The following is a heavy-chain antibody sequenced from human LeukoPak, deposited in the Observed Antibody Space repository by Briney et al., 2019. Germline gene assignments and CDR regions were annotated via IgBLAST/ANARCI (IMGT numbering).Heavy chain of an antibody. Sequence: GGSLRLSCEGSGFTFSNYWMSWVRQAPGKGLEWVANIQQHGSETYYGDSVKGRFTISRDNAKNSLYLQMNSLRAEDTAVYYCARDKGYYDFWSGYRDAFDIWGQGTMVTVSS. V-gene: IGHV3-7*01. CDR1: GFTFSNYW. CDR2: IQQHGSET. D-gene: IGHD3-3*01. CDR3: ARDKGYYDFWSGYRDAFDI. J-gene: IGHJ3*02.